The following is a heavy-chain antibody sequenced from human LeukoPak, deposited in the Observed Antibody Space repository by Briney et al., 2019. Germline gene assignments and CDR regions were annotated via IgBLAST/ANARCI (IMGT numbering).Heavy chain of an antibody. CDR3: ARRSHIVVVPAAVYYYYMDV. CDR1: GYTFTSYG. Sequence: ASVKVSCKASGYTFTSYGIGRVRQAPGEGLEGMGGNSAYNGNTNYAQNLQGRVTMTTDTSKSTAYMELRSLRSDDTAVYYCARRSHIVVVPAAVYYYYMDVWGKGTTVTVSS. J-gene: IGHJ6*03. V-gene: IGHV1-18*01. D-gene: IGHD2-2*01. CDR2: NSAYNGNT.